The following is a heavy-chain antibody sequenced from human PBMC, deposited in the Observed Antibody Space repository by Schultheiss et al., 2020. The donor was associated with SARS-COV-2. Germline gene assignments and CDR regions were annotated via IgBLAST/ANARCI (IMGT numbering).Heavy chain of an antibody. CDR1: GYTFTSYG. CDR2: ISAYNGNT. D-gene: IGHD5-18*01. V-gene: IGHV1-18*01. J-gene: IGHJ4*02. Sequence: ASVKVSCKASGYTFTSYGISWVRQAPGQGLEWMGWISAYNGNTNYAQKLQGRVTMTTDTSTSTAYMELRSLRSDDTAVYYCARDPYQGYSSGRYFDYWGQGTLVTGSS. CDR3: ARDPYQGYSSGRYFDY.